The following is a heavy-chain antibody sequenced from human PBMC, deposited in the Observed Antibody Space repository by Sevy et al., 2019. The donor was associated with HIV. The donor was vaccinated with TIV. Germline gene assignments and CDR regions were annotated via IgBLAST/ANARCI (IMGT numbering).Heavy chain of an antibody. Sequence: GGSLRLSCAASGFTFSSYAMSWVRQAPGKGLEWVSAISGSGGSTYYADSVKGRFTISRDNSKNTLYLQMNILRAEDTAVDDCAKGGLYDILTGYYKSYYYYYGMDVWGQGTTVTVSS. CDR1: GFTFSSYA. CDR3: AKGGLYDILTGYYKSYYYYYGMDV. J-gene: IGHJ6*02. D-gene: IGHD3-9*01. V-gene: IGHV3-23*01. CDR2: ISGSGGST.